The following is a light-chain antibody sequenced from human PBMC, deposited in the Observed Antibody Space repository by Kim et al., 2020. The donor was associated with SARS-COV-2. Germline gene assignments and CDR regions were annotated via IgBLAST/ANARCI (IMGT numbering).Light chain of an antibody. CDR2: DVF. J-gene: IGLJ2*01. CDR1: SNDVGGFDY. Sequence: GPSITISCAGTSNDVGGFDYFSWYQHHPGKAPKLMIYDVFNRPSGVPNRFSASKSGNTASLTISGLHAEDEANYYCSSYSSSTAVLFGGGTQLTVL. CDR3: SSYSSSTAVL. V-gene: IGLV2-14*03.